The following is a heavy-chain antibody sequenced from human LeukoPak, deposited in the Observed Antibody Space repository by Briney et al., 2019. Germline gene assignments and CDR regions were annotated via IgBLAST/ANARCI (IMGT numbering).Heavy chain of an antibody. CDR3: AKDLRFDYGDYGDYSDY. CDR2: TSGSGADT. V-gene: IGHV3-23*01. D-gene: IGHD4-17*01. CDR1: GFTFSTYA. Sequence: GGSLRLSCAASGFTFSTYAMSWVRQAPGKGLEWVSTTSGSGADTYYADSVKGRFTFSRDNSKNTLYLQMNSLRAEDTAVYYCAKDLRFDYGDYGDYSDYWGQGALVTVSS. J-gene: IGHJ4*02.